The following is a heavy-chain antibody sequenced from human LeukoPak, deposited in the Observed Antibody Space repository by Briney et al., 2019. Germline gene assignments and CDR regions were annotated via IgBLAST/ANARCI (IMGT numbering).Heavy chain of an antibody. CDR3: AREISNGWGYFDY. CDR2: ISGDGSIT. Sequence: PGGSLKLSCAPPGFPFSLFALTWVGQAPGKGLEWVSDISGDGSITYYADSVRGRFTISRDNSNNRLYLQMNSLRAEDTAIYYCAREISNGWGYFDYWGQGSLVIVSP. D-gene: IGHD6-19*01. J-gene: IGHJ4*02. V-gene: IGHV3-23*01. CDR1: GFPFSLFA.